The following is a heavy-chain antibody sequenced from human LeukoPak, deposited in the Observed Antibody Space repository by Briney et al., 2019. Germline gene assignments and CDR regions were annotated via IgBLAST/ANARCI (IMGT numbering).Heavy chain of an antibody. CDR2: ISSSSSYI. CDR3: ARDPRGYNWNDVGYFDY. J-gene: IGHJ4*02. V-gene: IGHV3-21*01. CDR1: GFTFSSYS. Sequence: GGSLRLSCAASGFTFSSYSMNWVRQAPGKGLEWVSSISSSSSYIYYADSVKGRFTFSRDNAKNSLYLQMNSLRAEDTAVYYCARDPRGYNWNDVGYFDYWGQGTLVTVSS. D-gene: IGHD1-1*01.